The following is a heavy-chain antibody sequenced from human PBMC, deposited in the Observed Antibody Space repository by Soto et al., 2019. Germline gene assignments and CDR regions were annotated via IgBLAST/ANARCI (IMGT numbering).Heavy chain of an antibody. D-gene: IGHD3-16*01. Sequence: SVKVSCKASGYTFTNYGISWVRQAPGQGPEWMGWISAYNGNTNYAQKLQGRVTMTTDTSTSTAYMELRSLRSDDTAMYYCARDLLGTEPESAFDFWGQGTMVTVSS. CDR1: GYTFTNYG. J-gene: IGHJ3*01. V-gene: IGHV1-18*01. CDR2: ISAYNGNT. CDR3: ARDLLGTEPESAFDF.